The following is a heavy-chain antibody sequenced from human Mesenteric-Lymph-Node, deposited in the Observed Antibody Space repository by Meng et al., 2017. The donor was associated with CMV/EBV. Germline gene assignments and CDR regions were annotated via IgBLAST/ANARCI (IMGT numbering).Heavy chain of an antibody. CDR3: ARQGRVYFDY. V-gene: IGHV4-34*01. CDR1: GGSLRGVY. J-gene: IGHJ4*02. Sequence: GSLRLSCSVSGGSLRGVYWSWIRQPPGKGLEWIGEISQSEKTNFNPSLKSRLSMSIHTSEKQLSLQLKSVTAADTAVYYCARQGRVYFDYWGQGVLVTVSS. CDR2: ISQSEKT. D-gene: IGHD3-10*01.